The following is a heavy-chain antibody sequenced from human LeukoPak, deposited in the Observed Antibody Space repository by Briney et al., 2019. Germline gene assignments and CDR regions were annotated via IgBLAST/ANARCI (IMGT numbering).Heavy chain of an antibody. CDR2: ISYDGSNK. V-gene: IGHV3-30*01. J-gene: IGHJ4*02. D-gene: IGHD3-3*01. CDR1: GFTFSSYA. Sequence: GRSLRLSCAASGFTFSSYAMHGVRQAPGKGLEWVAVISYDGSNKYYADSVKGRFTISRDNSKNTLYLQMNSLRAEDTAVYYCARDLSRFLEWLFGYWGQGTLVTVSS. CDR3: ARDLSRFLEWLFGY.